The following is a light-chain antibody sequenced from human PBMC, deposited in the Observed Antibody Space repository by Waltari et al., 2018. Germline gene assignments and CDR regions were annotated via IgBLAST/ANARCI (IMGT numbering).Light chain of an antibody. CDR2: SAS. J-gene: IGKJ1*01. CDR1: QSVTNS. V-gene: IGKV3-11*01. Sequence: EIVLTRSPDTLSLSPGERATLSCRASQSVTNSLAWYQQKPRQAPRRLLYSASNRATGFPARFSGSGSGTDFTLTIRSLEPEDFAVYYCQQRSNWPRTFGQGTKVEIK. CDR3: QQRSNWPRT.